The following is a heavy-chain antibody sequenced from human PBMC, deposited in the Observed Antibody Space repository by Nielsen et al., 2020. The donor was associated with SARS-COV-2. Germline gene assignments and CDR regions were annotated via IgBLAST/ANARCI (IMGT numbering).Heavy chain of an antibody. CDR1: GYTFTSYD. CDR2: MNPNSGNT. D-gene: IGHD3-9*01. Sequence: ASVKVSCKASGYTFTSYDINWVRQATGQGLEWMGWMNPNSGNTGYAQKFQGRVTMTRNTSISTAYMELSSLRSEDTAVYYCARGGEYFDWLTIYYSSYGMDVWGKGPRSPSPQ. V-gene: IGHV1-8*01. CDR3: ARGGEYFDWLTIYYSSYGMDV. J-gene: IGHJ6*01.